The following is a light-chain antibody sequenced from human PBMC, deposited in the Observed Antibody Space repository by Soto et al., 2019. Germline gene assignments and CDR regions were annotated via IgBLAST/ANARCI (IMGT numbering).Light chain of an antibody. CDR1: TGAVTSGHY. J-gene: IGLJ2*01. CDR3: LLSYNGAPDVV. Sequence: QAVVTQEPSLTVSPGGTVTLTCGSSTGAVTSGHYPYWFQQKPGQAPRTLIYDTSNKHSWTPARFSGSLLGGKAALTLSGAQPEDEADYYCLLSYNGAPDVVFGGGTKLTVL. CDR2: DTS. V-gene: IGLV7-46*01.